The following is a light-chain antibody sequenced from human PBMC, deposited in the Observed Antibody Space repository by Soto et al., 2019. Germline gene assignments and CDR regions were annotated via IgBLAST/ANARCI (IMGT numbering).Light chain of an antibody. CDR1: QSISYY. CDR3: QQSYSTPWT. V-gene: IGKV1-39*01. J-gene: IGKJ1*01. Sequence: DIQMTQSPSSLSASVGDRVIITCRASQSISYYLNWYQQKPGKAPNLLIYAASSLQSRAPSRFSGSGSGTDFTLTISSLQPEDFATYYCQQSYSTPWTFGQGTKVEIK. CDR2: AAS.